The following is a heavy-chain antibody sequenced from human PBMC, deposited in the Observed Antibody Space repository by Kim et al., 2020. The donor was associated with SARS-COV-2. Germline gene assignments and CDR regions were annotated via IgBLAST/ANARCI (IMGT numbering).Heavy chain of an antibody. CDR1: GGSFSGYY. CDR3: ARTEFYDILTGYKPPYYFDY. D-gene: IGHD3-9*01. CDR2: INHSGST. V-gene: IGHV4-34*01. J-gene: IGHJ4*02. Sequence: SETLSLTCAVYGGSFSGYYWSWIRQPPGKGLEWIGEINHSGSTNYNPSLKSRVTISVDTSKNQFSLKLSSVTAADTAVYYCARTEFYDILTGYKPPYYFDYWGQGTLVTVSS.